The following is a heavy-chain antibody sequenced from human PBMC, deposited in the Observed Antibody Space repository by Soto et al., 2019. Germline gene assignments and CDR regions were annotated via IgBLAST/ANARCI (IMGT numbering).Heavy chain of an antibody. Sequence: ASVKVSCKASGGTFSSYAISWVRQAPGQGHEWMGGIIPIFGTANYAQKFQGRDTITADESTSTAYMELSSLRSEDTAVYYCAGEKGSRSGYSYYYYYYGMDVWGQGTTVTVSS. D-gene: IGHD3-3*01. J-gene: IGHJ6*02. CDR3: AGEKGSRSGYSYYYYYYGMDV. V-gene: IGHV1-69*13. CDR2: IIPIFGTA. CDR1: GGTFSSYA.